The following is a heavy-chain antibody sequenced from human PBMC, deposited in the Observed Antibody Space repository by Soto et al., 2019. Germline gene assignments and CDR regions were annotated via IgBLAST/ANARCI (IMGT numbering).Heavy chain of an antibody. J-gene: IGHJ4*02. V-gene: IGHV1-46*03. Sequence: ASVKVSCKASGYTFTSYYMHWVRQAPGQGLEWMGIINPSGGSTSYAQKFQGRVTMTRDTSTSTVYMELSSLRSEDTAVYYGARVGGPSVSYCSSTSCVPWGFDYWGQGTLVTVSS. CDR3: ARVGGPSVSYCSSTSCVPWGFDY. CDR2: INPSGGST. CDR1: GYTFTSYY. D-gene: IGHD2-2*01.